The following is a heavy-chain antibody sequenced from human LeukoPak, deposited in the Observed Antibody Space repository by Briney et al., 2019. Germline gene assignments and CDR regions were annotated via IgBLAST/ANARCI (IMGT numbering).Heavy chain of an antibody. Sequence: SETLSLTCTVSGGSIATTSYYWGWLRQPPGKALEWIGSIYFTGRTAYDPSLKSRLTISVDTSKNLFSLKLTSVTTADTAVYYCTRHLLLGRTDYWGQGTPVTVSS. CDR3: TRHLLLGRTDY. CDR2: IYFTGRT. CDR1: GGSIATTSYY. J-gene: IGHJ4*02. V-gene: IGHV4-39*01. D-gene: IGHD7-27*01.